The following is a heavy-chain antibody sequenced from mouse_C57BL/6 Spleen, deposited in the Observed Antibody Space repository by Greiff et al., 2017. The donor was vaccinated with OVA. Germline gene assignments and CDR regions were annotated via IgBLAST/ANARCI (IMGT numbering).Heavy chain of an antibody. D-gene: IGHD2-2*01. Sequence: VQLKESEGGLVQPGSSMKLSCTASGFTFSDYYMAWVRQVPEKGLEWVANINYDGSSTYYLDSLKSRFIISRANAKNILYLQMSSLKSEDTATYYCARGVYGYDDAMDYWGQGTSVTVSS. CDR2: INYDGSST. J-gene: IGHJ4*01. CDR3: ARGVYGYDDAMDY. V-gene: IGHV5-16*01. CDR1: GFTFSDYY.